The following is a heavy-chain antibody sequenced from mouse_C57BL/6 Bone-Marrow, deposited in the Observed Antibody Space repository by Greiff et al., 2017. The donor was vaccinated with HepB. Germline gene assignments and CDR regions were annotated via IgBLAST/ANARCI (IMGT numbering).Heavy chain of an antibody. D-gene: IGHD1-1*01. Sequence: QVQLQQPGAELVKPGASVKLSCKASGYTFTSYWMHWVKQRPGQGLEWIGMIHPNSGSTNYNEKFKSKATLTVDKSSSTAYMQLSSLTSEDSAVYYCARSSNSPNYSGRGVYFDYWGQGTTPTVPS. V-gene: IGHV1-64*01. CDR1: GYTFTSYW. CDR2: IHPNSGST. CDR3: ARSSNSPNYSGRGVYFDY. J-gene: IGHJ2*01.